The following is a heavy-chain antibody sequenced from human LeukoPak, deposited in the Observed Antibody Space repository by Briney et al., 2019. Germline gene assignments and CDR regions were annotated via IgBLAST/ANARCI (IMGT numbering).Heavy chain of an antibody. V-gene: IGHV1-46*01. CDR2: INPSGGST. D-gene: IGHD6-13*01. CDR1: GYTFTSYH. Sequence: GASVKVSCKASGYTFTSYHMHWVRQAPGQGLEIMGIINPSGGSTTYAQKFQGRVTMTRDTSTSTVYMELSSLRSEDTAVYYCAKLAAAGTAHYYFDYWGQGTLVTDSS. CDR3: AKLAAAGTAHYYFDY. J-gene: IGHJ4*02.